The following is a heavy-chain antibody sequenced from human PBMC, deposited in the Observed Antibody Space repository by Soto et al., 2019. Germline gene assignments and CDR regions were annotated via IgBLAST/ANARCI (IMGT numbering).Heavy chain of an antibody. J-gene: IGHJ4*02. CDR2: ISGSGGST. D-gene: IGHD6-6*01. Sequence: EVQLLESGGGLVQPGGSLRLSCAASGFTFSSYAMSWVRQAPGKGLEWVSAISGSGGSTYYADSVKGRFTIARDNSKNTLYLKMNSLRAEDTAVYYCAKDLGLSAERGYSSSSSSDYWGQGTLVTVSS. CDR1: GFTFSSYA. V-gene: IGHV3-23*01. CDR3: AKDLGLSAERGYSSSSSSDY.